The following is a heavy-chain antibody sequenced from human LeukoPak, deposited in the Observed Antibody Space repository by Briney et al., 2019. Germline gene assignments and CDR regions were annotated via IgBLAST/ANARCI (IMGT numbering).Heavy chain of an antibody. J-gene: IGHJ4*02. CDR2: IYYSGST. Sequence: PSETLSLTCTVSGVSISSSSYHWGWIRQPPGKGLEWIGSIYYSGSTYYNPSLKSRVTISVDTSKNQFSLKLSSVTAADTAVYYCARHSGARQAMIRGVGYYFDYWGQGTLVTVSS. V-gene: IGHV4-39*01. D-gene: IGHD3-10*01. CDR1: GVSISSSSYH. CDR3: ARHSGARQAMIRGVGYYFDY.